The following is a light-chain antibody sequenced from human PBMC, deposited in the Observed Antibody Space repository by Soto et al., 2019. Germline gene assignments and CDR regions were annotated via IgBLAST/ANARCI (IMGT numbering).Light chain of an antibody. V-gene: IGLV1-44*01. Sequence: QAVVTQPPSASGTPGQRVTMSCSGSGSNIADNTVNWYQERPGTAPKLLIYSNDRRPSGVPDRFSGSKSGTSASLAISGLQSEHEADYYCAAWDDSVNGWVFGGGAKLTVL. CDR3: AAWDDSVNGWV. CDR1: GSNIADNT. J-gene: IGLJ3*02. CDR2: SND.